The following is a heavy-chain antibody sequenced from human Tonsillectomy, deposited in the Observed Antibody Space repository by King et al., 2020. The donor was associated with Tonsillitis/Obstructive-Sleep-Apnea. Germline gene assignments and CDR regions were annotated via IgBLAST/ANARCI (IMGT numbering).Heavy chain of an antibody. J-gene: IGHJ4*02. Sequence: VQLVESGGGLVQPGRSLRLSCAASGFTFDDYAMHWVRQAPGKGLEWVSGISWKSGNIGYADSTKGRFTISRDNAKNSLYLQMNSLRAEETALYYCAKDTSHGDCSTIRCYHRRIDYWGQGTLVTVSS. D-gene: IGHD2-2*01. CDR2: ISWKSGNI. CDR3: AKDTSHGDCSTIRCYHRRIDY. CDR1: GFTFDDYA. V-gene: IGHV3-9*01.